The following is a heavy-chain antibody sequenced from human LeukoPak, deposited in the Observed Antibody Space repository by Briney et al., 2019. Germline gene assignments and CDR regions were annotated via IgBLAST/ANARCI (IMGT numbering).Heavy chain of an antibody. CDR2: IYYSGST. V-gene: IGHV4-39*01. CDR1: GGSISSSSYY. CDR3: ARLAARLLWAFDY. D-gene: IGHD6-6*01. Sequence: SETLSLTCTVSGGSISSSSYYWGWIRQPPGKGLEWIGSIYYSGSTYYNPSLKSRVTISVDTSKNQFSLKLSSVTAADTAVYYCARLAARLLWAFDYWGQGTLVTVSS. J-gene: IGHJ4*02.